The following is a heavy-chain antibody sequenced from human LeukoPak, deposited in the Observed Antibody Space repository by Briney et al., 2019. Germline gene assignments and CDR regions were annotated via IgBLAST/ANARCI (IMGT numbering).Heavy chain of an antibody. V-gene: IGHV1-69*05. CDR2: IIPIFGTA. CDR1: GGTFSSYA. CDR3: ASSHDYSHLYPDY. D-gene: IGHD4-11*01. J-gene: IGHJ4*02. Sequence: GASVKVSCKASGGTFSSYAISWVRQAPGQGLEWMRGIIPIFGTANYAQKFQGRVTITTDESTSTAYMELSSLRSEDTAVYYCASSHDYSHLYPDYWGQGTLVTVSS.